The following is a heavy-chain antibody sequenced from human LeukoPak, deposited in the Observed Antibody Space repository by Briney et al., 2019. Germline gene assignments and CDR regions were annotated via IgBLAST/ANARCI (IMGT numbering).Heavy chain of an antibody. Sequence: ASVKVSCKASGYTFTGYYMHWVRQAPGQGLEWMGWINPNSGGTNYAQKFQGRVTMTRDTSISTAYMELSRLRSDDTAVYYCAKVGATRPAELDYWGQGTLVTVSS. CDR1: GYTFTGYY. J-gene: IGHJ4*02. CDR3: AKVGATRPAELDY. CDR2: INPNSGGT. D-gene: IGHD1-26*01. V-gene: IGHV1-2*02.